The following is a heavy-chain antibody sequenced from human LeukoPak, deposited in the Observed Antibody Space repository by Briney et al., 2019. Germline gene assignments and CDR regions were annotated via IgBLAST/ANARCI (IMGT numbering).Heavy chain of an antibody. CDR2: INSDGSST. Sequence: PGGSLRLSCAASGFTFSSYWMHWVRQAPGKGLVWVSRINSDGSSTNYADSVKGRFTISRDNAKNTLYLQMNSLRAEDTAVYYCAREYGSSRYFDYWGQGTPVTVSS. CDR1: GFTFSSYW. CDR3: AREYGSSRYFDY. J-gene: IGHJ4*02. D-gene: IGHD2-15*01. V-gene: IGHV3-74*01.